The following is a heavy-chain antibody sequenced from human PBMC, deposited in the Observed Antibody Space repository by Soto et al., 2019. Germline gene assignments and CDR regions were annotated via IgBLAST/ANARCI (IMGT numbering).Heavy chain of an antibody. Sequence: SETLSLTCAVYGGSFSGYYWNWIRQPPGKGLEWIGEINHSGSTNYNPSLKSRVTVSVDTSKNQFSLKLISVTAADTAVYYCARLKTNYGMDVWGQGTTVT. D-gene: IGHD4-17*01. V-gene: IGHV4-34*01. CDR2: INHSGST. J-gene: IGHJ6*02. CDR1: GGSFSGYY. CDR3: ARLKTNYGMDV.